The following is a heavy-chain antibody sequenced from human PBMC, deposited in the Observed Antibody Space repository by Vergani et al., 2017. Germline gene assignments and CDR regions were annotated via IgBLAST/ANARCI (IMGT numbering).Heavy chain of an antibody. D-gene: IGHD4-11*01. Sequence: QVQLQQWGGGLLKPSETLSLTCVVNGGSFTSYHWTWIRQSPGEGLECVGDIDHTGRPDYNPSLKSRLTMSEDKSLNQFSLALKSVTATDTAIYFCARVNTETNGHLYYYYYMDVWGQGTAVTVS. J-gene: IGHJ6*03. CDR1: GGSFTSYH. CDR3: ARVNTETNGHLYYYYYMDV. CDR2: IDHTGRP. V-gene: IGHV4-34*01.